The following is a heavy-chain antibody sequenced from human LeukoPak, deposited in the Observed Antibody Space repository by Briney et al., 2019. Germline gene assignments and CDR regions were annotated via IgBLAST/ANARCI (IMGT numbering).Heavy chain of an antibody. J-gene: IGHJ4*02. V-gene: IGHV4-34*01. CDR3: ARGHSSSWRSPYFDY. CDR2: INHSGST. CDR1: GGSFSGYY. Sequence: SETLSLTCAVYGGSFSGYYWSWIRQPPGEGLEWIGEINHSGSTNYNPSLKSRVTISVDTSKNQFSLKLSSVTAADTAVYYCARGHSSSWRSPYFDYWGQGTLVTVSS. D-gene: IGHD6-13*01.